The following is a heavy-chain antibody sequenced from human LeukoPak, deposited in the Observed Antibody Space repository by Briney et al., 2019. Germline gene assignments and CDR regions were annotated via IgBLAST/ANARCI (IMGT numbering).Heavy chain of an antibody. Sequence: SETLSLTCTVSGGSISSSSYYWGWIRQPPGKGLEWIGSIYYSGSTYYNPSLKSRVTISVDTSKNQFSLKLSSVTAADTAVYYCARDIWFGDDRDYWGQGTLVTVSS. CDR3: ARDIWFGDDRDY. V-gene: IGHV4-39*07. J-gene: IGHJ4*02. D-gene: IGHD3-10*01. CDR1: GGSISSSSYY. CDR2: IYYSGST.